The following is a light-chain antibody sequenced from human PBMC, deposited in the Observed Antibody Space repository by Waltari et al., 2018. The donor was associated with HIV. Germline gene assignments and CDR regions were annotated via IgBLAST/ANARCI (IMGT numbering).Light chain of an antibody. J-gene: IGKJ3*01. Sequence: DIQVTQSPSTLSASAGDSVTITCRASQSLGIWLAWYQQKPGKAPKLLIYKTSTLEIGVPSRFSGSRSGTEFTLTINSLEPDDFATYYCQESLTFTFGPGT. V-gene: IGKV1-5*03. CDR1: QSLGIW. CDR3: QESLTFT. CDR2: KTS.